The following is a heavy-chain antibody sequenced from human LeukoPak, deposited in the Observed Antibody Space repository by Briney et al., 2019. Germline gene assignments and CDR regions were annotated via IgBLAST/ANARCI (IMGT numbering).Heavy chain of an antibody. D-gene: IGHD3-10*01. CDR3: ARRRRTMVRGVIIAGWFDP. Sequence: NPSETLSLTCALYGGSSSGYYWSWIRQPPGKGLEWIGEINHSGSTNYNPSLKSRVTISVDTSKNQFSLKLSSVTAADTAVYYCARRRRTMVRGVIIAGWFDPWGQGTLVTVSS. CDR2: INHSGST. CDR1: GGSSSGYY. J-gene: IGHJ5*02. V-gene: IGHV4-34*01.